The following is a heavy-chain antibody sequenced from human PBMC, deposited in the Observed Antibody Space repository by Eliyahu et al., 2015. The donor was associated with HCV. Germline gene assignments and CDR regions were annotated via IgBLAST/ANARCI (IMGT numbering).Heavy chain of an antibody. J-gene: IGHJ5*02. CDR2: IKPLFGTA. CDR1: GGTFSSYS. Sequence: QVQLVQSGAEVKKPGSSVKVSCKASGGTFSSYSISWVRQAPGQGLEGMGGIKPLFGTANYAQKFQGRVTIAADESTSTAYMEMSSLRSEDTAVYYCAIEGGSSGPRWFDPWGQGTQVTVSS. V-gene: IGHV1-69*01. CDR3: AIEGGSSGPRWFDP. D-gene: IGHD6-19*01.